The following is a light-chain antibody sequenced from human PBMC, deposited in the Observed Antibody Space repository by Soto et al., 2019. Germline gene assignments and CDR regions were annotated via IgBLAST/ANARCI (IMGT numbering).Light chain of an antibody. CDR3: QQTDRFPIT. V-gene: IGKV1-12*01. Sequence: DTQMTQSPSSVTASVGDLIPIACRASQDIITWLAWYQQKPGKAPNLLIYTASNLQSGVPSRVSGRGSGTHCTLTSSSLQPEDLGTADCQQTDRFPITVGQGTRLEI. CDR1: QDIITW. J-gene: IGKJ5*01. CDR2: TAS.